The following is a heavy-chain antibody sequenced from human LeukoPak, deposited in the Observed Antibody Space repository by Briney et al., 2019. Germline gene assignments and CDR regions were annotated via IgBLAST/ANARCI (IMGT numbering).Heavy chain of an antibody. D-gene: IGHD1-7*01. CDR3: ARVYYNWNSYYYFDY. J-gene: IGHJ4*02. CDR2: IYSGGST. V-gene: IGHV3-66*01. CDR1: GFTVSSNY. Sequence: QPGGSLRLSYAASGFTVSSNYMSWVRQAPGKGLEWVSVIYSGGSTYYADSVKGRFTISRDNSKNTLYLQMNSLRAEDTAVYYCARVYYNWNSYYYFDYWGQGTLVTVSS.